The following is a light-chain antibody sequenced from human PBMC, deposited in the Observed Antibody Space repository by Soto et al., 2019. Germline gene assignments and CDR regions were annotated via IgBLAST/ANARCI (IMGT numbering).Light chain of an antibody. J-gene: IGLJ2*01. V-gene: IGLV2-11*01. CDR2: DVS. Sequence: QSALTQPRSVSGSPGQSVTISCTGTSSDVGGYNYVSWYQQHPGKAPKLMIYDVSKRPSGVPDRFSGSKSGNTASLTISGLQAEDEADYYCCSYAGSFVVFGGGTKAHRP. CDR1: SSDVGGYNY. CDR3: CSYAGSFVV.